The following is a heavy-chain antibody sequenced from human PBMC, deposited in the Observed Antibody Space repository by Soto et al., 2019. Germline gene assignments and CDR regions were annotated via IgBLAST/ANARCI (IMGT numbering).Heavy chain of an antibody. J-gene: IGHJ6*02. D-gene: IGHD4-17*01. CDR1: GGSISSSTYY. CDR2: IYYSGSA. Sequence: QLQLQESGPGLVKPSETLSLTCTVSGGSISSSTYYWGWIRQPPGKGLEWIGMIYYSGSAYYNPSLKSRVTISIDTSKNLFSLRLSSVTAADTAVYYCARHGVDYGDYASYYYYGMDVWGRGTTVTVSS. V-gene: IGHV4-39*01. CDR3: ARHGVDYGDYASYYYYGMDV.